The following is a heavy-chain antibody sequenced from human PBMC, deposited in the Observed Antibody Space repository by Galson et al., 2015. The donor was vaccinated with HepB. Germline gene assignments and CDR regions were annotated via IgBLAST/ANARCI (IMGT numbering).Heavy chain of an antibody. CDR3: ARGLRTTDGFDV. D-gene: IGHD1-14*01. CDR1: GFIFSSYG. CDR2: IWHDGSYK. V-gene: IGHV3-33*01. J-gene: IGHJ3*01. Sequence: SLRLSCAASGFIFSSYGMHWVRQAPGKGLEWVALIWHDGSYKYYADSVKGRFTISRDNSKNTLYRQMNRLRAEDTAVYYCARGLRTTDGFDVWGQGTVVTVSS.